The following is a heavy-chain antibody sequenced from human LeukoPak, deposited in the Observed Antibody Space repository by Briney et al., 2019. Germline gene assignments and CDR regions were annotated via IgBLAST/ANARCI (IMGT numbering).Heavy chain of an antibody. CDR1: GGSISSGGYY. CDR3: ARGGYYDSSGQGVDY. J-gene: IGHJ4*02. V-gene: IGHV4-31*03. CDR2: IYYSGST. Sequence: SQTLSLTCTVSGGSISSGGYYWSWIRQHPGKGLEWIGYIYYSGSTYYNPSLKSRVTISVDTSKDQFSLKLSSVTAADTAVYYCARGGYYDSSGQGVDYWGQGTLVTVSS. D-gene: IGHD3-22*01.